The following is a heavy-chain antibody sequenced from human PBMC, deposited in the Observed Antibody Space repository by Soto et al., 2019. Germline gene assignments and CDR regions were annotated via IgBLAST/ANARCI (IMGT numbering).Heavy chain of an antibody. V-gene: IGHV3-13*01. CDR2: IGTSGHA. J-gene: IGHJ3*02. Sequence: PGGSLTLSCAASGFTFSGYGMHWVRQAAGESLEWVSVIGTSGHAFYAGSVKGRFTITREDAKNSVYLQMNSLRDGDTAVYYCARGGGFGEQHSDAFDIWGQGTMVTVSS. CDR1: GFTFSGYG. D-gene: IGHD3-10*01. CDR3: ARGGGFGEQHSDAFDI.